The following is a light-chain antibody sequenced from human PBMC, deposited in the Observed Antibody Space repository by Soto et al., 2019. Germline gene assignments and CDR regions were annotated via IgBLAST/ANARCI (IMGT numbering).Light chain of an antibody. CDR1: SSNIGAGFD. J-gene: IGLJ1*01. CDR2: GNT. Sequence: QSVLTQPPSVSGAPGQRVTLSCSGSSSNIGAGFDVHWYQHLPGTAPKLLIYGNTNRPSGVPDRFSGSKSGTSASLAITGLQAEDEADYYCQSYDSSLNYVFGTGTKRTVL. CDR3: QSYDSSLNYV. V-gene: IGLV1-40*01.